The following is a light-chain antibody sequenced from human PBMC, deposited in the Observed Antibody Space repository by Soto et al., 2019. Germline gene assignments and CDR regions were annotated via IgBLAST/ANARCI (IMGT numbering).Light chain of an antibody. Sequence: DIPMTQSPSAMSASVGDSVTITCRASQGISNYLAWFQQKPGKXTKGLITAASNLQSGVPSRFSGSGSGTELTITISSLQPEDFATYYCLQHSSFPLTFGGGTKVDIK. CDR2: AAS. CDR3: LQHSSFPLT. J-gene: IGKJ4*01. CDR1: QGISNY. V-gene: IGKV1-17*03.